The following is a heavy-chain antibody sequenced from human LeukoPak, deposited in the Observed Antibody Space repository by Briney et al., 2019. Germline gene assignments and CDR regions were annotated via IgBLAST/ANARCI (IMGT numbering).Heavy chain of an antibody. CDR2: ICGGGGST. D-gene: IGHD2-15*01. V-gene: IGHV3-23*01. J-gene: IGHJ6*02. CDR1: GFTFSNYA. Sequence: GGSLRLSCAASGFTFSNYAMSWVRRAPGKGLEWVSGICGGGGSTYYADSVKGRCTISRDNSKDTLYLQMNSLRAEDTAVYYCAKYERWWYLGMDVWGQGTTITVSS. CDR3: AKYERWWYLGMDV.